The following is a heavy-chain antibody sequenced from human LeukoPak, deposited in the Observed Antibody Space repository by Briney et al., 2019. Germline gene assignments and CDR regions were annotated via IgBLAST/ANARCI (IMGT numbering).Heavy chain of an antibody. D-gene: IGHD3-22*01. J-gene: IGHJ4*02. Sequence: SETLSLTCAVYGGSFSGYYWSWIRQPPGKGLEWIGSIYYSGSTYYNPSLKSRVTISVDTSKNQFSLKLSSVTAADTAVYYCARYYYDSSGYYDGSFDYWGQGTLVTVSS. CDR3: ARYYYDSSGYYDGSFDY. CDR2: IYYSGST. V-gene: IGHV4-34*01. CDR1: GGSFSGYY.